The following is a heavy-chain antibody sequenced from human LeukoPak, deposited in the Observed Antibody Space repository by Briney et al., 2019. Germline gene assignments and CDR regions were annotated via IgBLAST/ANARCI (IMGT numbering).Heavy chain of an antibody. CDR2: IYYRGNT. CDR3: ARDNSPFYYYGMDV. Sequence: PSETLSLTCTVSGGSISSGDSNWSWIRQPPGKGLEWIGHIYYRGNTYYNPSLKSRITISVDMSKNQFSLKMTSVTAADTAVYYCARDNSPFYYYGMDVWGQGTTVTVSS. V-gene: IGHV4-30-4*01. CDR1: GGSISSGDSN. J-gene: IGHJ6*02. D-gene: IGHD2/OR15-2a*01.